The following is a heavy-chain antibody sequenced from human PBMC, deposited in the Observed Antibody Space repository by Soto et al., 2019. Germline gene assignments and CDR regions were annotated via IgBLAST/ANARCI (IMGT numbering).Heavy chain of an antibody. J-gene: IGHJ5*02. CDR1: GYTFPSYG. Sequence: ASVKVSCKASGYTFPSYGISWVPQAPGQGVEWMGWISACNGKTNYAKKLQGRDTMNTDTSSNTAYMELRSLRYEDTAVYYCARLSQKAADLYCTNGVCYRSHNWFDPWGQGTLVTVSS. CDR3: ARLSQKAADLYCTNGVCYRSHNWFDP. V-gene: IGHV1-18*04. D-gene: IGHD2-8*01. CDR2: ISACNGKT.